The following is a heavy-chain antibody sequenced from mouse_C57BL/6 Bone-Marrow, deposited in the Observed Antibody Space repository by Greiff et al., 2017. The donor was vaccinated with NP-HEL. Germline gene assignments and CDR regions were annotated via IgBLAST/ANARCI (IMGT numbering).Heavy chain of an antibody. J-gene: IGHJ2*01. CDR1: GYTFTDHT. V-gene: IGHV1-78*01. CDR2: IYPRDGST. CDR3: ARHGSGSYALDY. D-gene: IGHD1-1*01. Sequence: VQLQQSDAELVKPGASVKISCKVSGYTFTDHTIHWMKQRPEQGLEWIGYIYPRDGSTKYNEKFKGKATLTADKSSSTAYMQLNSLTSEHSPVYFFARHGSGSYALDYGGQGTTPTFSS.